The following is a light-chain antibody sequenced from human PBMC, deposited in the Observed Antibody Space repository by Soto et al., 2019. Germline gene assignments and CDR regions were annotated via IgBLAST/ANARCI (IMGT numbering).Light chain of an antibody. V-gene: IGLV2-14*01. CDR3: SSYTAISSLDIV. J-gene: IGLJ2*01. CDR1: TSDVGGYNY. Sequence: QSALTQPASVSGSPGQSITISCTGTTSDVGGYNYVSWYQQLPGNAPKLIIYEVNHRPSRVSNRFSGSKSGSTASLTISRLQGEDEAHYYCSSYTAISSLDIVFGGGTQLTVL. CDR2: EVN.